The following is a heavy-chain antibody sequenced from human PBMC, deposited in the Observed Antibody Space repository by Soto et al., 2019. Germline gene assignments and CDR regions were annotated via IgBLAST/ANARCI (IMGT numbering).Heavy chain of an antibody. D-gene: IGHD3-22*01. Sequence: GSMTLSCAASGFAFSGYSMNWVRQAPGKGLGWVSYISSSSSTIYYADSVKGRFTISRDNAKNSLYLQMNSLRDEDTAVYYCARDGNYYYDSSGYYPDAFDIWGQGTMVTVSS. CDR3: ARDGNYYYDSSGYYPDAFDI. V-gene: IGHV3-48*02. CDR1: GFAFSGYS. CDR2: ISSSSSTI. J-gene: IGHJ3*02.